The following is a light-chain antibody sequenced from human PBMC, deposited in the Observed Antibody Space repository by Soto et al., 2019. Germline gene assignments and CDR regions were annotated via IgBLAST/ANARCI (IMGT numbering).Light chain of an antibody. CDR1: QNISSW. V-gene: IGKV1-5*03. CDR3: QQYGGFSRT. J-gene: IGKJ1*01. CDR2: KAL. Sequence: DIQLTQSPSTLSASVGDRVTIACRASQNISSWLARYQQAPGSAPTDQMHKALSLESGVPSRFSGSDSGTEFTLTINSLQPDDFATYYCQQYGGFSRTFGQATEVHIK.